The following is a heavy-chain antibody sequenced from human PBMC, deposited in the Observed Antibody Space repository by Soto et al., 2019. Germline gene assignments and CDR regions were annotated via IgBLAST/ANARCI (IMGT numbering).Heavy chain of an antibody. CDR2: INPIFGTA. J-gene: IGHJ4*02. CDR1: GGTFSNYA. CDR3: ARDGTLYDSSGYYYLY. D-gene: IGHD3-22*01. V-gene: IGHV1-69*01. Sequence: QVQLVQSGAEVKKPGSSVKVSCKASGGTFSNYAISWVRQAPGQGLEWMGGINPIFGTANYAQKFQGRVTITADESTRTAYMELSSLRSEDTAVYYCARDGTLYDSSGYYYLYWGQGTLVTVSS.